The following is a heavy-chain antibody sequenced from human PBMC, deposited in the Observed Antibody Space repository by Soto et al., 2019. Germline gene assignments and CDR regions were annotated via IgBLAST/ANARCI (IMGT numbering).Heavy chain of an antibody. V-gene: IGHV1-58*01. J-gene: IGHJ6*02. CDR1: GFTFTSSA. CDR2: IVVGSGNT. Sequence: GASVKVSCKASGFTFTSSAVQWVRQARGQRLEWIGWIVVGSGNTNYAQKFQERVTITRDMSTSTAYMELSSLRSEDTAVYYCARDQVVVAATAGHHPYYYYGMDVWGQGTTVTVSS. CDR3: ARDQVVVAATAGHHPYYYYGMDV. D-gene: IGHD2-15*01.